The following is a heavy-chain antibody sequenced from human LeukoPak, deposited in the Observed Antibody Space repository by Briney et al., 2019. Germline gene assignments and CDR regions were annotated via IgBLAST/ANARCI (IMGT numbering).Heavy chain of an antibody. CDR2: ISAYNGDT. Sequence: GASVKVSWKASGYRFGSYGIIWVRQAPGQGLEWMGWISAYNGDTNSAQKFQGRVTMTTDTSASTAYMELRSLRSDDTAVYYCARPLTYYYDSNGRYAFEIWGQGTMVAVSS. V-gene: IGHV1-18*01. CDR1: GYRFGSYG. D-gene: IGHD3-22*01. J-gene: IGHJ3*02. CDR3: ARPLTYYYDSNGRYAFEI.